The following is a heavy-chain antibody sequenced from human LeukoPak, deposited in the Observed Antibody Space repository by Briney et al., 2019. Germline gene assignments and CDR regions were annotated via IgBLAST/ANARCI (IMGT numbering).Heavy chain of an antibody. CDR3: AKGGYYDSSGYYY. V-gene: IGHV3-33*06. Sequence: PGGSLRLSCAASGFTFSSYGMHWVRQAPGKGLEWVAAIWYDGSNKYYADSVKGRFTISRDNSKNTLYLQMNSLRAEDTAVYYCAKGGYYDSSGYYYWGQGTLVTVSS. CDR2: IWYDGSNK. D-gene: IGHD3-22*01. CDR1: GFTFSSYG. J-gene: IGHJ4*02.